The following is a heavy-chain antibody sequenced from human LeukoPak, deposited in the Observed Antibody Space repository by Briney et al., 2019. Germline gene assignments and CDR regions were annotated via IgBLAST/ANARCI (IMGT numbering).Heavy chain of an antibody. Sequence: ASVKASCKASGYTFTSYGISWVRQAPGQGLEWMGWISAYNGNTNYAQKLQGRVTMTTDTSTSTAYMELRSLRSDDTAVYYCARDPRPWDTNWFDPWGQGTLVTVSS. V-gene: IGHV1-18*01. CDR2: ISAYNGNT. J-gene: IGHJ5*02. CDR1: GYTFTSYG. CDR3: ARDPRPWDTNWFDP. D-gene: IGHD5-18*01.